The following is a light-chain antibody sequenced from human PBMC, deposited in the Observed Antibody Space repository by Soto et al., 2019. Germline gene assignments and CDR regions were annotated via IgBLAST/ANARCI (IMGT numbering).Light chain of an antibody. V-gene: IGKV3-20*01. CDR1: QSVGSTY. CDR2: GAS. Sequence: EIVLTQSPGTLSLAPWERATLSCRASQSVGSTYLAWYQQKPGQAPRLLIYGASSRATGIPDRFSGSGSGTDCTLTISRLETEDFAVYFCQQYNNWTFSFGQGTRLEIK. J-gene: IGKJ5*01. CDR3: QQYNNWTFS.